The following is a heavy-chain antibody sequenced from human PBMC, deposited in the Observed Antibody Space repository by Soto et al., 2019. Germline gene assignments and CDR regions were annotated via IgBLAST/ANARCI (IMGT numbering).Heavy chain of an antibody. CDR2: IYYSGST. CDR3: ARDNYYDSRGVVNWFDP. V-gene: IGHV4-31*03. J-gene: IGHJ5*02. Sequence: SETLSLTCTVSGGSISSGGYYWSWIRQHPGKGLEWIGYIYYSGSTYYNPSLKSRVTISVDTSKNQFSLKLSSVTAADTAVYYCARDNYYDSRGVVNWFDPWGQGTLVTVSS. CDR1: GGSISSGGYY. D-gene: IGHD3-22*01.